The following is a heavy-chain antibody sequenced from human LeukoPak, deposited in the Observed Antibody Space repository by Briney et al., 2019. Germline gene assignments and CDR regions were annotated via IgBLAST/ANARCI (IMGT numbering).Heavy chain of an antibody. CDR3: ARFRRDGYNFDY. CDR1: GFTVSSNY. D-gene: IGHD5-24*01. V-gene: IGHV3-53*01. Sequence: GSLILSCAASGFTVSSNYMSWVGQAPGKGLEWVSVIYSGGSTYYADSVKGRFTISRDNSKNTLYLQMNSLRAEDTAVYYCARFRRDGYNFDYWGQGTLVTVSS. J-gene: IGHJ4*02. CDR2: IYSGGST.